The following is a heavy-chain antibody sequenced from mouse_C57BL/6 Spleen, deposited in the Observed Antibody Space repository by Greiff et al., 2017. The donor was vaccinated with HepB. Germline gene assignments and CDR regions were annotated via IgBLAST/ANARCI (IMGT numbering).Heavy chain of an antibody. CDR3: ARQRDGYYVGHWFAY. D-gene: IGHD2-3*01. V-gene: IGHV1-55*01. Sequence: QVQLQQPGAELVKPGASVKMSCKASGYTFTSYWITWVKQRPGQGLEWIGDIYPGSGSTNYNEKFKSKATLTVDTSSSTAYMQLSSLTSEDSAVYYWARQRDGYYVGHWFAYWGQGTLVTVSA. J-gene: IGHJ3*01. CDR1: GYTFTSYW. CDR2: IYPGSGST.